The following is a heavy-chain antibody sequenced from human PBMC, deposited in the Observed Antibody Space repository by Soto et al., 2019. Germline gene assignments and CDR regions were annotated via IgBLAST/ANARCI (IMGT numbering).Heavy chain of an antibody. J-gene: IGHJ6*02. CDR1: GFTFDDYA. Sequence: PGGSLRLSCAASGFTFDDYAMHWVRQAPGKGLEWVSGISWNSGSIGYADSVKGRFTISRDNAKNSLYLQMNSLRAEDTALYYCGRIAAAGTEYYYYGMDVWGQGTTVTVYS. CDR2: ISWNSGSI. CDR3: GRIAAAGTEYYYYGMDV. D-gene: IGHD6-13*01. V-gene: IGHV3-9*01.